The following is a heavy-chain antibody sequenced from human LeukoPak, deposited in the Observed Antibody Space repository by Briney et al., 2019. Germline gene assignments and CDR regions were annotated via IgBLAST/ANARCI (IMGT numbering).Heavy chain of an antibody. J-gene: IGHJ4*02. CDR3: ARGEGGPFDY. CDR2: IYYSGST. D-gene: IGHD2-15*01. V-gene: IGHV4-59*01. Sequence: SESLSLTCTVSGGSISSYYWSWLRQPPGKGLEWIGYIYYSGSTNYNPSLKSRVTISVDTSKNQFSLKLSSVTAADTAVYYCARGEGGPFDYWGQGTLVTVSS. CDR1: GGSISSYY.